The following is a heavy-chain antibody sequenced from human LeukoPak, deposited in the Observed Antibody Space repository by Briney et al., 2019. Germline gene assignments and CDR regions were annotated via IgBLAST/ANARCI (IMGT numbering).Heavy chain of an antibody. CDR3: ATNLGIAVAGSAFDL. V-gene: IGHV1-24*01. J-gene: IGHJ3*01. CDR2: FDPEDGKT. D-gene: IGHD6-19*01. Sequence: ASVKVSCKVSSYSLTELSMHWVRQAPGKGLEWMGGFDPEDGKTIYAQRLQSRVTMTEDTSTDTAYMQLRSLISEDSAVYYCATNLGIAVAGSAFDLWGQGTVVTVSS. CDR1: SYSLTELS.